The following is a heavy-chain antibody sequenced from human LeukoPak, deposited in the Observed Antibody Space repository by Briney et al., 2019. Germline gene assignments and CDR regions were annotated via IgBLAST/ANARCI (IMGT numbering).Heavy chain of an antibody. J-gene: IGHJ1*01. V-gene: IGHV6-1*01. CDR1: GDSVSSNSAA. CDR2: TYYRSKWYN. CDR3: ASTYGGHFQH. Sequence: SQTLSLTCAISGDSVSSNSAAWNWIRQSPSRGLEWLGRTYYRSKWYNDYGVSVKSRITINPDISRNQFSLQLNSVTPEDTAAYYCASTYGGHFQHWGQGTLVTVSS. D-gene: IGHD4-23*01.